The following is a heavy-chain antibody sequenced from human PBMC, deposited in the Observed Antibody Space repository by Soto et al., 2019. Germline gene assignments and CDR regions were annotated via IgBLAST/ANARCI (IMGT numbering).Heavy chain of an antibody. D-gene: IGHD4-17*01. V-gene: IGHV5-51*01. CDR1: GYSFTSYW. Sequence: GESLKISCKGSGYSFTSYWIAWVRQMPGKGLEWMGIIYRGDSDIRYSPSFQGQVTMSTDKSISTAYLQWDSLKASDTAMYHCARQFSVYGDYGRYFEFWGQGTLVTVSS. CDR2: IYRGDSDI. CDR3: ARQFSVYGDYGRYFEF. J-gene: IGHJ4*02.